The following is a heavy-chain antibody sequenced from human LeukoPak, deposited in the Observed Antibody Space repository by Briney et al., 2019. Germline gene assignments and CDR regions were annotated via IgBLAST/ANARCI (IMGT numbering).Heavy chain of an antibody. Sequence: GGSLRLSCAASGFTFSSYAMSWVRQAPGKGLEWVSAISGSGGSTYYADSVKGRFTISRDNSKNTLYLQMNSLRAEDTAVYYCAKDLYGSGSYYIGFDYWGQGTLVTVSS. V-gene: IGHV3-23*01. CDR1: GFTFSSYA. CDR2: ISGSGGST. J-gene: IGHJ4*02. D-gene: IGHD3-10*01. CDR3: AKDLYGSGSYYIGFDY.